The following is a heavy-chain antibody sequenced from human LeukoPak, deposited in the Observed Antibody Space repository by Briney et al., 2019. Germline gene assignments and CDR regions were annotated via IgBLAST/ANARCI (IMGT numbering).Heavy chain of an antibody. CDR3: ARDGIAVAGTVYYYGMDV. CDR2: INPSGGST. CDR1: GYTFTSYY. V-gene: IGHV1-46*01. D-gene: IGHD6-19*01. Sequence: ASVKVSCKASGYTFTSYYMHWVRQAPGQGLAWMEIINPSGGSTSYAQKFQGRVTMTRDTSTSTVYMELSSLRSEDTAVYYCARDGIAVAGTVYYYGMDVWGQGTTVTVSS. J-gene: IGHJ6*02.